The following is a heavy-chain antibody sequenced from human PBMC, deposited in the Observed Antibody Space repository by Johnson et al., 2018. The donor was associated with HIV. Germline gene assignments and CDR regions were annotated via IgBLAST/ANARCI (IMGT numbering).Heavy chain of an antibody. V-gene: IGHV3-30*02. CDR1: GFTFSGYG. CDR3: ARDFLRLLDAFDI. J-gene: IGHJ3*02. Sequence: QVQLVESGGGVVQPGWSLRLSCAVSGFTFSGYGMHWVRQTPGKGLEWVAFIRHDGNNKYYGESMKGRFTISRDNYKNTLYLQMNSLRAEDTAVYYCARDFLRLLDAFDIWGQGTMVTVSS. CDR2: IRHDGNNK. D-gene: IGHD3-16*01.